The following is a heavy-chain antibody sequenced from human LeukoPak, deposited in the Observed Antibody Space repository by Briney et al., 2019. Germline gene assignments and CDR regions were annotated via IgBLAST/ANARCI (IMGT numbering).Heavy chain of an antibody. J-gene: IGHJ6*03. CDR1: GFTLSSHC. D-gene: IGHD6-6*01. CDR3: ARVGSSSSEYYYYYYMDV. V-gene: IGHV3-7*01. CDR2: IKQNGSEK. Sequence: GVSLSLSCAPSGFTLSSHCMSWVREAPGKGLEGVANIKQNGSEKYYVDALKGRFTISRDIAKNSLYLQMNSLRAEDKVVYYCARVGSSSSEYYYYYYMDVWGKGTTVTVSS.